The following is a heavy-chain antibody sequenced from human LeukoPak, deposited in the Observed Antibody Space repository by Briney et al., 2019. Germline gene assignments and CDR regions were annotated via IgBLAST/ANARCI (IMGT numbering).Heavy chain of an antibody. CDR3: AKNPFLEVAARPDY. CDR2: ISGSGGST. V-gene: IGHV3-23*01. Sequence: GGSLRLSCAASGFTFSSYAMSWVRQAPGKGLEWVSAISGSGGSTYYADSVKDRFTISRDNSKNTLYLQMNSLRAEDTAVYYCAKNPFLEVAARPDYWGQGTLVTVSS. D-gene: IGHD6-6*01. J-gene: IGHJ4*02. CDR1: GFTFSSYA.